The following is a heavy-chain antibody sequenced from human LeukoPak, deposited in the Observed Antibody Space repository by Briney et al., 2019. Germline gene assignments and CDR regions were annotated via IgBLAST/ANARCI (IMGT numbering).Heavy chain of an antibody. V-gene: IGHV3-9*01. J-gene: IGHJ3*02. CDR1: GFTFDDYA. CDR3: AKARDGLIGDAFDI. D-gene: IGHD5-24*01. CDR2: ISWNSGSI. Sequence: GRSLRLSCAASGFTFDDYAMHWVRQAPGKGLEWVSGISWNSGSIGYADSVKSRFTISRDNAKNSLYLQMNSLRAEDTALYYCAKARDGLIGDAFDIWGQGTMVTVSS.